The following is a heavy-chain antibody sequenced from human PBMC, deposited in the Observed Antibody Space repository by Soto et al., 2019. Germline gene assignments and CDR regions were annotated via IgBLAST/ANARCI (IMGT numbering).Heavy chain of an antibody. CDR2: ISYDGSNK. J-gene: IGHJ6*02. CDR3: AKGRVENYYGDKRGYYYYGMDV. Sequence: QVQLVESGGGVVQPGRSLRLSCAASGFAFSSYGMHWVRQAPGKGLEWVAVISYDGSNKYYADSVKGRFTISRDNSKNTLYLQMNSLRDEDTAVYSCAKGRVENYYGDKRGYYYYGMDVWGQGTTVTVSS. V-gene: IGHV3-30*18. D-gene: IGHD4-17*01. CDR1: GFAFSSYG.